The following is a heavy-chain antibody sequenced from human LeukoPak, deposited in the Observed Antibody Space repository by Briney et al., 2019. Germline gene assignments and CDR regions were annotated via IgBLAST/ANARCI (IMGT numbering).Heavy chain of an antibody. J-gene: IGHJ4*02. CDR2: INSDGTTT. Sequence: GGSLRLSCAASGFTFRSYWMPWVRQAPGRGLVWVSAINSDGTTTTYGDSVKGRFTISRDNAKNTLFLQMNSLRAEDTAVYYCASGSIAVAGTSYWGQGTLVTVSS. CDR3: ASGSIAVAGTSY. V-gene: IGHV3-74*01. D-gene: IGHD6-19*01. CDR1: GFTFRSYW.